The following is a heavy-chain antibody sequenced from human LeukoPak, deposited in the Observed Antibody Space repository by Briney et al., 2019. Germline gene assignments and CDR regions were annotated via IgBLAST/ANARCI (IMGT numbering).Heavy chain of an antibody. J-gene: IGHJ4*02. CDR2: IYPGDSDT. CDR3: ARHTRYSSSSRVFEY. D-gene: IGHD6-6*01. V-gene: IGHV5-51*01. CDR1: GYSFTSYW. Sequence: GESLKISCKGSGYSFTSYWIGWVRQMPGKGLAWMGIIYPGDSDTRYSPSFQGQVTISADKSISTAYLQWSSLKASDTAMYYCARHTRYSSSSRVFEYWGQGTLVTVSS.